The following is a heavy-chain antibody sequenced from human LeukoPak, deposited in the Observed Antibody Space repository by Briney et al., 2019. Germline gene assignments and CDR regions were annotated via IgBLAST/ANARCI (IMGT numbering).Heavy chain of an antibody. V-gene: IGHV3-74*01. CDR1: GFNFSNYW. CDR2: LNTGGNST. D-gene: IGHD3-10*01. J-gene: IGHJ4*02. CDR3: TREGAYDSGTYGAGDY. Sequence: PGGSLRLSCTASGFNFSNYWMHWVRQAPGKGLVWVSRLNTGGNSTIYADSVKGRFISSRDNAKSTLYLQMNSLRADDTGVYYCTREGAYDSGTYGAGDYWGQGTLVTVSS.